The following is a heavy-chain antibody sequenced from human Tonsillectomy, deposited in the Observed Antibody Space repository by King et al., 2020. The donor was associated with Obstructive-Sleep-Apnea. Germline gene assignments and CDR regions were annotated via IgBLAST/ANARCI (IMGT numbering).Heavy chain of an antibody. CDR1: GFTFDDFG. Sequence: VQLVESGGDLVQPGRSLRLSCAASGFTFDDFGMHWVRQAPGKGLEWVSGISWNSGSIGYADSVKGRYTISRDNAKNSLYLQMNSLRIEDTALYYCANSYRSGWYVPFDYWGQGTPVTVSS. V-gene: IGHV3-9*01. CDR2: ISWNSGSI. CDR3: ANSYRSGWYVPFDY. J-gene: IGHJ4*02. D-gene: IGHD6-19*01.